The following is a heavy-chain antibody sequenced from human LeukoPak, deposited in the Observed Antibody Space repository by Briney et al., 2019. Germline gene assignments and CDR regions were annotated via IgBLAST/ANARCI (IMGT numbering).Heavy chain of an antibody. CDR1: GFTFSSYW. Sequence: GGSLRLSCAASGFTFSSYWMHWVRQAPGKGLVGVSHINSGGCSTSYADSVKGRFTISRDNAKNTLYLQMNSLRAEDTAVYYCARSPRYCSGGSCKSYYYGMDVWGKGTTVTVSS. CDR3: ARSPRYCSGGSCKSYYYGMDV. J-gene: IGHJ6*04. CDR2: INSGGCST. D-gene: IGHD2-15*01. V-gene: IGHV3-74*01.